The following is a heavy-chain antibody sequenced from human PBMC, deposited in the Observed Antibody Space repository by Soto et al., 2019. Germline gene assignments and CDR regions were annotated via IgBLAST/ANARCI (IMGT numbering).Heavy chain of an antibody. CDR3: AKGYAMDV. J-gene: IGHJ6*02. CDR2: MNPNSGNT. V-gene: IGHV1-8*01. D-gene: IGHD2-2*01. Sequence: QVQLVQSGAEVKEPGASVKVSCKASGSAFTNYDINWVRQATGQGLEWMGWMNPNSGNTGYAQKCQGRFTMTRDTSIGTAYMELSSLRSEGTAVYYWAKGYAMDVWGQGTTVTVSS. CDR1: GSAFTNYD.